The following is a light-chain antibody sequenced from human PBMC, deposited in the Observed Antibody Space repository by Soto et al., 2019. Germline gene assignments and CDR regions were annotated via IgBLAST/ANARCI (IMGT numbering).Light chain of an antibody. CDR1: QSVLYSSNNKNY. J-gene: IGKJ1*01. CDR3: QQYYSTPQT. V-gene: IGKV4-1*01. CDR2: WAS. Sequence: DIVMTQSPDSLAVCLGEGSAINCKSSQSVLYSSNNKNYLAWYQQKPGQPPKLLIYWASTRESGVPDRFSGSGSGTDFTLTISSLQAEDVAVYYCQQYYSTPQTFGQGTKVDIK.